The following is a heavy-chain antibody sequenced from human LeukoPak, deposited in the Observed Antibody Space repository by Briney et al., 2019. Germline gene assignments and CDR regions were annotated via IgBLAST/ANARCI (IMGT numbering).Heavy chain of an antibody. J-gene: IGHJ4*02. CDR3: ARSMGATYDY. D-gene: IGHD1-26*01. CDR2: INPSGGSP. V-gene: IGHV1-46*01. CDR1: GYILTSYY. Sequence: GASVTVSCTASGYILTSYYIHWVRQAPGQGLEWLGIINPSGGSPSYAQKFQGRVTITRDTSTSTVYMDLSSLRSEDTAVYYCARSMGATYDYWGQGTLVTVSS.